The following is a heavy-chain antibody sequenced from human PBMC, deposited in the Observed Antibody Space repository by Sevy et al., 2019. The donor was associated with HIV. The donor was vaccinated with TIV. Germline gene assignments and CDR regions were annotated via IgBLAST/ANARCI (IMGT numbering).Heavy chain of an antibody. CDR1: GFTFDDYA. CDR2: ISWNSGSI. D-gene: IGHD3-3*01. Sequence: GGSLRLSCAASGFTFDDYAMHWVRQAPGKGLEWFSGISWNSGSIGYADSVKGRFTISRDNAKNSLYLQMNSLRAEDTALYYCAKDSYYDFWSGYNNWFDPWGQGTLVTVSS. V-gene: IGHV3-9*01. CDR3: AKDSYYDFWSGYNNWFDP. J-gene: IGHJ5*02.